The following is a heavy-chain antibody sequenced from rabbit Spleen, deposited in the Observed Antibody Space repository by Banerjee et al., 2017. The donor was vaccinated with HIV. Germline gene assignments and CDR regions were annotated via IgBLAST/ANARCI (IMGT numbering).Heavy chain of an antibody. CDR2: INIVTGKS. V-gene: IGHV1S45*01. J-gene: IGHJ6*01. CDR3: ARDTGSSFSSYGMDL. CDR1: GVSLNDKDV. D-gene: IGHD8-1*01. Sequence: QEQLMESGGGLVKPEGSLTLTCKASGVSLNDKDVMCWVRQAPGKGLEWIACINIVTGKSVYASWAKGRFTMSRTSSTTVTLQMTSLTAADTATYFCARDTGSSFSSYGMDLWGQGTLVTVS.